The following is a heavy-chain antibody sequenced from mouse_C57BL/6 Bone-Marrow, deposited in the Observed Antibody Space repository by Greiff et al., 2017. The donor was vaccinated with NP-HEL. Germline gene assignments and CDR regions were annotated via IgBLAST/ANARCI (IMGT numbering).Heavy chain of an antibody. D-gene: IGHD1-1*01. CDR3: ARNFYYYGSSPYWCVDV. CDR1: GYTFTSYW. V-gene: IGHV1-50*01. J-gene: IGHJ1*03. Sequence: VQLQQPGAELVKPGASVKLSCKASGYTFTSYWMQWVKQRPGQGLEWIGEIDPSDSYTNYNQKFKGKATLTVDTSSSTAYMQLSSLTSEDSAVYYCARNFYYYGSSPYWCVDVWGKGTTVTVSS. CDR2: IDPSDSYT.